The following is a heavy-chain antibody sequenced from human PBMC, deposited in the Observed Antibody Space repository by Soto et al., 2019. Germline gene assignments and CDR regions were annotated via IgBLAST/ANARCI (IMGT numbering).Heavy chain of an antibody. CDR3: ARDSRGENYYDSSGPPEAFDI. Sequence: EVPLVESGGGLIQPGGSLRLSCAASGFTVSSNYMSWVRQAPGKGLEWVSVIYSGGSTYYADSVKGRFTISRDNSKNTLYLQMNSLRAEDTAVYYCARDSRGENYYDSSGPPEAFDIWGQGTMVTVSS. CDR1: GFTVSSNY. CDR2: IYSGGST. D-gene: IGHD3-22*01. V-gene: IGHV3-53*01. J-gene: IGHJ3*02.